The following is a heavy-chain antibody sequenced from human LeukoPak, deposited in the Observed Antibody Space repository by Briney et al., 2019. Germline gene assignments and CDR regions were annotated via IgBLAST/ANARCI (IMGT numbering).Heavy chain of an antibody. Sequence: GESLEISCKTSGFHFNAYWIGWVRPKPGKGLEWMGVIYPGDSDTKYSPSFQGQVTISADWSISTAYLQWSSLKASDTAMYYCARSSDYVFDSWGQGTLVTVAS. CDR1: GFHFNAYW. V-gene: IGHV5-51*01. CDR3: ARSSDYVFDS. CDR2: IYPGDSDT. J-gene: IGHJ4*02. D-gene: IGHD4-17*01.